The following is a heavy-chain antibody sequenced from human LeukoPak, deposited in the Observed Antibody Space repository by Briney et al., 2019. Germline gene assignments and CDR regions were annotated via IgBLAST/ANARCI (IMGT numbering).Heavy chain of an antibody. Sequence: EASVKVSCKASGYTFTSYGISWVRQAPGQGLEWMGWISAYNGNTNYAQKLQGRVTMTTDTSTSTAYMELSSLRSEDTAVYYCARDVTPKWFDPWGQGTLVTVSS. CDR3: ARDVTPKWFDP. CDR2: ISAYNGNT. V-gene: IGHV1-18*01. J-gene: IGHJ5*02. D-gene: IGHD2-21*02. CDR1: GYTFTSYG.